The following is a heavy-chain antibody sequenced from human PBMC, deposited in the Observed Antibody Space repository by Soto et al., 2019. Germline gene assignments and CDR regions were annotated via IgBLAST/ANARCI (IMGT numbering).Heavy chain of an antibody. Sequence: QVQLQQWGAGLLKPSETLSLTCAVYGGSFSGYYWSWIRQPPGKGLEWIGEINHSGSTNYNPSLKSRVTISVDTSKNQFSLKLGSVTAADTAVYYCARGEGSSNYMDVWGKGTTVTVSS. V-gene: IGHV4-34*01. CDR1: GGSFSGYY. CDR2: INHSGST. D-gene: IGHD6-6*01. J-gene: IGHJ6*03. CDR3: ARGEGSSNYMDV.